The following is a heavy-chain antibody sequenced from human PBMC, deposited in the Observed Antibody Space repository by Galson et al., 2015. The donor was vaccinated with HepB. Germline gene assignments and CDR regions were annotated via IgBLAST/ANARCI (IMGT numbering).Heavy chain of an antibody. V-gene: IGHV5-51*01. CDR2: IYPGDSDT. D-gene: IGHD6-13*01. J-gene: IGHJ5*02. CDR1: GYSFTTYW. CDR3: ARQLRGSSSWYGWFDP. Sequence: QSGAEVKKPGESLKISCKGSGYSFTTYWIGWVRQMPGKGLEWMGIIYPGDSDTRYSPSFQGQVTISADKSISTAYLQWSSLKASDTAMYYCARQLRGSSSWYGWFDPWGQGTLVTVSS.